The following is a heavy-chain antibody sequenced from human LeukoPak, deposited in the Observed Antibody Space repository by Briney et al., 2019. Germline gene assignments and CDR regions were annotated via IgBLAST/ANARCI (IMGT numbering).Heavy chain of an antibody. CDR2: ISYDGSNK. Sequence: GGSLRLSCAASGFTFSSYAMHWVRQAPGKGLEWVAVISYDGSNKYYADSVKGRFTISRDNSKNTLYLQMNSLRAEDTAVYYCAKEITMIVVAGYFDYWGQGTLVTVSS. D-gene: IGHD3-22*01. CDR3: AKEITMIVVAGYFDY. J-gene: IGHJ4*02. V-gene: IGHV3-30*07. CDR1: GFTFSSYA.